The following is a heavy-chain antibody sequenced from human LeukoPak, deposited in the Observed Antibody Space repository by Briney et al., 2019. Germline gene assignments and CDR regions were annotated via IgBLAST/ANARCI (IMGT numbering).Heavy chain of an antibody. CDR1: GFTFSSYN. CDR3: ARDILGSQTPFDY. Sequence: GGSLRLSCAASGFTFSSYNMNWVRQAPGKGLAWVSSISSSSSYIYYADSVKGRFTISRDNARNSLYLQKNSLRAENTAVYYCARDILGSQTPFDYWGQGTLVTVSS. D-gene: IGHD1-26*01. CDR2: ISSSSSYI. V-gene: IGHV3-21*01. J-gene: IGHJ4*02.